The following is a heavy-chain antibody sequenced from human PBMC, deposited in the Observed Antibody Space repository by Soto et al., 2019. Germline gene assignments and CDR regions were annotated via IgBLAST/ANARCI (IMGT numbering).Heavy chain of an antibody. V-gene: IGHV3-23*01. Sequence: GGSLRLSCAASGFTFSSYAMSWVRQAPGKGLEWVSAISGSGGSTYYADSVKGRFTISRDNSKNTLYLQMNSLRAEDTAVYYCAKDLYCSGGSCFSYYFDYWRQGTLVTVAS. CDR1: GFTFSSYA. D-gene: IGHD2-15*01. J-gene: IGHJ4*02. CDR3: AKDLYCSGGSCFSYYFDY. CDR2: ISGSGGST.